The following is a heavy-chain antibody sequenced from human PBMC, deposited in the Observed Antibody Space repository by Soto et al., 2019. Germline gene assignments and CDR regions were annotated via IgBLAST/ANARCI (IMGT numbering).Heavy chain of an antibody. CDR1: GGSIDSYY. Sequence: SETLSLTCSVFGGSIDSYYWSWVRQAPGKGLEWIGHISDSGTTNYNPSLGSRVTISVDTSRKLFSLKLSSVTAADTAVYFCARDRWTSRANWFDPWGPGTLVTVSS. CDR2: ISDSGTT. CDR3: ARDRWTSRANWFDP. D-gene: IGHD3-16*02. J-gene: IGHJ5*02. V-gene: IGHV4-59*12.